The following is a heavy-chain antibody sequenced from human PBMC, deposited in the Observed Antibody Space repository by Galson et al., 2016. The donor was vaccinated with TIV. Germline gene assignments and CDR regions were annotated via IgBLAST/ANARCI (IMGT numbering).Heavy chain of an antibody. J-gene: IGHJ1*01. CDR1: GFTFSSYA. CDR2: IYGSGTIT. Sequence: SLRLSCAPSGFTFSSYAMSWVRQAPGKGLEWLSIIYGSGTITFYADSVKGRFTISRDNSKNTLYLQMNRLRAEDTAVYYCAKADAVSGGYLQHWGQGTLVTVSS. D-gene: IGHD6-19*01. CDR3: AKADAVSGGYLQH. V-gene: IGHV3-23*05.